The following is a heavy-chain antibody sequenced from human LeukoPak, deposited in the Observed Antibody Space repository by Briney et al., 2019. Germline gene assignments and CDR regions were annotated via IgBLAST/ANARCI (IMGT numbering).Heavy chain of an antibody. CDR2: VNLSGVT. V-gene: IGHV4-34*01. D-gene: IGHD3-16*01. Sequence: PSETLSLTRAVHGGSLRGYYWSWVRQPPGMGLEWIGEVNLSGVTNHNPPLKSRITMSLDTSKNHFSLALRPVTAADMAVYYCARPVGGWFDPWGQGTQVTVSS. J-gene: IGHJ5*02. CDR1: GGSLRGYY. CDR3: ARPVGGWFDP.